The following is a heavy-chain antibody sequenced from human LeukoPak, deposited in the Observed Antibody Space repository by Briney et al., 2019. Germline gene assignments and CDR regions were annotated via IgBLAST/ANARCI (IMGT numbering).Heavy chain of an antibody. V-gene: IGHV3-9*01. Sequence: PGGSLRLSCAASGFTFDDYAMHWVRQAPGKGLEWVSGISWNSGRIGYADSVKGRFTISRDNAKNSLYLQMNSLRAEDTALYYCAKDFQYYDSSGYLDYWGQGTLVTVSS. D-gene: IGHD3-22*01. CDR1: GFTFDDYA. J-gene: IGHJ4*02. CDR3: AKDFQYYDSSGYLDY. CDR2: ISWNSGRI.